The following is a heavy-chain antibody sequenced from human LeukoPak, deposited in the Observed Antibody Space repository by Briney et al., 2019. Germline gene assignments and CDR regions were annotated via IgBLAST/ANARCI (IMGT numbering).Heavy chain of an antibody. Sequence: SQTLSLTCTVSGGSISSGNYYWSWIRQPAGKGLEWIGRISRSGSTDYSPSLESRVSTSVDTSKNHFSLTLNSVTAADTAVYYCARSEMATTGAFDIWGQGTMVTVSS. CDR3: ARSEMATTGAFDI. CDR1: GGSISSGNYY. D-gene: IGHD5-24*01. V-gene: IGHV4-61*02. CDR2: ISRSGST. J-gene: IGHJ3*02.